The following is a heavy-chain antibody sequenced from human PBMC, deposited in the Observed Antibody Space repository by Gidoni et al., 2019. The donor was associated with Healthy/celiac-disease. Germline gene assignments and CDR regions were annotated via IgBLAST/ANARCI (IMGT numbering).Heavy chain of an antibody. CDR3: AREGEDYYGSGSYYSSGGIGRFDP. J-gene: IGHJ5*02. CDR2: INPNGGGT. CDR1: GYTCTGYY. V-gene: IGHV1-2*02. D-gene: IGHD3-10*01. Sequence: QVQLVQSGAEVTKPGASVKASCKASGYTCTGYYMHWVRQAPGQGLEWMGWINPNGGGTDYAQKFQGRVTMTRDTCISTAYMELSRLRSDDTAVYYCAREGEDYYGSGSYYSSGGIGRFDPWGQGTLVTVSS.